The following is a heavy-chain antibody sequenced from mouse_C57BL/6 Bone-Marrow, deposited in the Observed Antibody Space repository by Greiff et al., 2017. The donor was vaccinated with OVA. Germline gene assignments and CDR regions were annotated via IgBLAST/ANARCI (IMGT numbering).Heavy chain of an antibody. CDR3: ARGGSGEWDCDV. Sequence: QVHVKQPGTELVKPGASVKLSCKASGYTFTSYWMHWVKQRPGQGLEWIGNINPSNGGTNYNEKFKSKATLTVDKSSSTAYMQLSSLTSEDSAVDYCARGGSGEWDCDVGGTGTAVTVSS. D-gene: IGHD1-1*01. CDR1: GYTFTSYW. CDR2: INPSNGGT. V-gene: IGHV1-53*01. J-gene: IGHJ1*03.